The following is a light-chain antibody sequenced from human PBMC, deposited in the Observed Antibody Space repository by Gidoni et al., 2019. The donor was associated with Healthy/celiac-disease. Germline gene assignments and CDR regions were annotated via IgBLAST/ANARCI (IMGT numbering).Light chain of an antibody. CDR1: KLGDQY. J-gene: IGLJ1*01. Sequence: SYELTQPPSVSVSPGQTASITCSGDKLGDQYACWYQQKPGQSPVLVIYQDRKRPPGIPERFAGSNAGNTAALTIRGTQAMDEADYYCQAWDSSTEVFGTGTKVTVL. CDR3: QAWDSSTEV. CDR2: QDR. V-gene: IGLV3-1*01.